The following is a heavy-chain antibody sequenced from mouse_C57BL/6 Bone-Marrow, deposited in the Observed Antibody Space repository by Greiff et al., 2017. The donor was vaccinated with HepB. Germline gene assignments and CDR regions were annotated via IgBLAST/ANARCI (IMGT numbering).Heavy chain of an antibody. CDR2: IDPSDSYT. D-gene: IGHD3-2*02. Sequence: QVQLQQPGAELVRPGTSVKLSCKASGYTFTSYWMHWVKQRPGQGLEWIGVIDPSDSYTNYNQKFKGKATLTVDTSSSTAYMQLSSLTSEDSAVYYCARRRLRGYCDYWGQGTTLTVSS. CDR3: ARRRLRGYCDY. J-gene: IGHJ2*01. V-gene: IGHV1-59*01. CDR1: GYTFTSYW.